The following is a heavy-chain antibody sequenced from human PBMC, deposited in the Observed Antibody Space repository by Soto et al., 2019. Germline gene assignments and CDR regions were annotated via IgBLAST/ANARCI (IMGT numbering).Heavy chain of an antibody. V-gene: IGHV4-31*03. Sequence: PSAPLSLSCTVAGGSIMSGRYDWSWIRQHPGKGLEWIGYIYYSGSTYYNPSLKSRVTISVDTSKNQFSLKLSSVTAADTAVYYCARDRVVPAAIYYYGMDVWGQGTTVTVSS. J-gene: IGHJ6*02. CDR3: ARDRVVPAAIYYYGMDV. CDR2: IYYSGST. D-gene: IGHD2-2*01. CDR1: GGSIMSGRYD.